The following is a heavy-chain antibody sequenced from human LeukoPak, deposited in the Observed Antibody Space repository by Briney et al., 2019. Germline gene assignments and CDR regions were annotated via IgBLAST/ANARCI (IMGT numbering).Heavy chain of an antibody. D-gene: IGHD5-24*01. CDR1: GFTFGSYA. J-gene: IGHJ4*02. CDR3: VRGRHYFDY. Sequence: QPGGSLRLSCPASGFTFGSYAMTWVRQAPGKGLDWVSAIVGSGYSTYYAASVKGRFTISRDNSKNTVYLQMDSLRAEDTAAYFCVRGRHYFDYWGQGALVTVPS. V-gene: IGHV3-23*01. CDR2: IVGSGYST.